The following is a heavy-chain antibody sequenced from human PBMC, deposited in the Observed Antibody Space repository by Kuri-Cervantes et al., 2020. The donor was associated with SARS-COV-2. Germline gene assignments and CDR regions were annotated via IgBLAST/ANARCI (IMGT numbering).Heavy chain of an antibody. D-gene: IGHD1-1*01. CDR3: VRDGDHWNFDY. CDR2: ISSSGSTI. Sequence: LSLTCAASGFTLSDYYMSWIRQAPGKGLEWVSYISSSGSTIYYADSVKGRFTISRDNAKNMLFLQMNSLRAEDTAVYYCVRDGDHWNFDYWGQGTLVTVSS. CDR1: GFTLSDYY. V-gene: IGHV3-11*04. J-gene: IGHJ4*02.